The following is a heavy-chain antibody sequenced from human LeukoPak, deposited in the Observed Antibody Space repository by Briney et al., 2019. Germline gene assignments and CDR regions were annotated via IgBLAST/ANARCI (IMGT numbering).Heavy chain of an antibody. CDR2: ISAYNGAT. CDR1: GYTFTSHG. J-gene: IGHJ5*02. V-gene: IGHV1-18*01. Sequence: ASVKVSCKASGYTFTSHGISWVRQAPGQGLVWMGWISAYNGATTYPQTFQGRVTLTTDTSTSTVYMEMRSLRSDDTAIYYCARTNMVFGVSIEQNWFDPWGQGTLVTVSS. D-gene: IGHD3-3*01. CDR3: ARTNMVFGVSIEQNWFDP.